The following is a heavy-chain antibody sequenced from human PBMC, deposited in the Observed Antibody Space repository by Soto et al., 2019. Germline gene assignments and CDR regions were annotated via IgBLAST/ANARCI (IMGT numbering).Heavy chain of an antibody. CDR1: GYTFTGYY. Sequence: ASVKVSCKASGYTFTGYYMHWVRQAPGQGLEWMGWINPNSGGTNYAQKFQGWVTMTRDTSISTAYMELSRLRSDDTAVYYCARGREDGNGWYAFDYWGQGTLVTVSS. CDR2: INPNSGGT. D-gene: IGHD6-19*01. CDR3: ARGREDGNGWYAFDY. V-gene: IGHV1-2*04. J-gene: IGHJ4*02.